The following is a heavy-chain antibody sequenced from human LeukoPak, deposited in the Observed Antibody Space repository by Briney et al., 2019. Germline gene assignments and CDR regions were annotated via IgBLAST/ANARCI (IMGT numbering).Heavy chain of an antibody. J-gene: IGHJ4*02. D-gene: IGHD6-19*01. Sequence: GESLKISCQGSGYSFINYWIGWVRQMPGKGLEWMGIIYPGDSDTKYSPSFEGQVTISVDKSISTAYLQWSSLKASDTAMYYCARSGYSSGWYVGSFDYWGQGTLVTVSS. CDR3: ARSGYSSGWYVGSFDY. CDR1: GYSFINYW. CDR2: IYPGDSDT. V-gene: IGHV5-51*01.